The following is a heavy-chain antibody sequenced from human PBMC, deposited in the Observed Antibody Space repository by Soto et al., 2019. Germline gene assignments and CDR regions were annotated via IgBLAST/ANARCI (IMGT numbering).Heavy chain of an antibody. Sequence: QVQLVQSGAEVKKPGASVKVSCKASGYTFTSYGISWVRQAPGQGLEWMGWISAYNGNTNYAQKLQGRVTMTTDTSTSTAYRELRSLRSDDTAVYYCARDEVCTNGVCYRYYYYGMDVWGQGTTVTVSS. J-gene: IGHJ6*01. V-gene: IGHV1-18*01. CDR1: GYTFTSYG. CDR3: ARDEVCTNGVCYRYYYYGMDV. D-gene: IGHD2-8*01. CDR2: ISAYNGNT.